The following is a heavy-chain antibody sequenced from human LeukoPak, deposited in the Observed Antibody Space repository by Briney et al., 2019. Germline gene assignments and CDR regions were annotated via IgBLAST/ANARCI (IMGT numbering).Heavy chain of an antibody. CDR3: ARPYKQQLDFDH. J-gene: IGHJ4*02. CDR2: IDAGNGDT. V-gene: IGHV1-3*01. D-gene: IGHD6-13*01. CDR1: GYTFTRYS. Sequence: ASVKVSYKASGYTFTRYSMHWVRQAPGQRLEWMGRIDAGNGDTEYSQKFQGRVTVTRDTTASTVYMELSSLRPEDTAVYYCARPYKQQLDFDHWGQGTLVTVSS.